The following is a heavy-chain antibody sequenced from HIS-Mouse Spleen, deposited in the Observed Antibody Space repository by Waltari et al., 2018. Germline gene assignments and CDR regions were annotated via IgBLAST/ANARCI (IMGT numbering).Heavy chain of an antibody. J-gene: IGHJ2*01. CDR2: IYYSGST. V-gene: IGHV4-39*07. D-gene: IGHD6-13*01. CDR1: GASIISSCYY. Sequence: QLQLQESGPGLVKPSETLSLTCTVSGASIISSCYYGVWILHPPGKGLEWIGSIYYSGSTYYTPSLKSRVTISVDTSKNQFSLKLSSVTAADTAVYYCAREIPYSSSWYDWYFDLWGRGTLVTVSS. CDR3: AREIPYSSSWYDWYFDL.